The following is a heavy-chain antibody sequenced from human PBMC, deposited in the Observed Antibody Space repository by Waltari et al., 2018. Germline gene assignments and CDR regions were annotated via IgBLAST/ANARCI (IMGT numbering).Heavy chain of an antibody. V-gene: IGHV4-30-4*08. CDR1: GASINSGDYY. D-gene: IGHD3-3*01. J-gene: IGHJ3*02. Sequence: QVHLQESGPGLAKPSQTLSLTCSVSGASINSGDYYWSWIRQPPGKGLEWIGYISYGGTTYYTPSLKRRVSISLDTAKNDFSLEVRSVTAADTAMYYCARVDTIFGVVPHADAFDIWGQGTMVTVAS. CDR2: ISYGGTT. CDR3: ARVDTIFGVVPHADAFDI.